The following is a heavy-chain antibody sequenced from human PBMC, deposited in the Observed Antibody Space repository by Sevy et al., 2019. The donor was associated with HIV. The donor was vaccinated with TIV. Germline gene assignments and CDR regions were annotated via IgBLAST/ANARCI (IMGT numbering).Heavy chain of an antibody. CDR2: IVVGSGNT. CDR1: GFTFTSSA. CDR3: AADGGKNFYVCGSYRFSIDYYYYYGMDV. V-gene: IGHV1-58*01. Sequence: ASVKVSCKASGFTFTSSAVQWVRQARGQRLEWIGWIVVGSGNTNYAQKFQERVTITRDMSTSTAYMGLVSLRSEQTAVYYCAADGGKNFYVCGSYRFSIDYYYYYGMDVWGQGPTVTVSS. D-gene: IGHD3-16*02. J-gene: IGHJ6*02.